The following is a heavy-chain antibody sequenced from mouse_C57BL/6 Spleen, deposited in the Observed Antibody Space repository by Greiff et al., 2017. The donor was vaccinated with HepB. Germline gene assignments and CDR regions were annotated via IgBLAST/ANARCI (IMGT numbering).Heavy chain of an antibody. Sequence: QVQLKQPGAELVMPGASVKLSCKASGYTFTSYWMHWVKQRPGQGLEWIGEIDPSDSYTNYNQKFKGKSTLTVDKSSSTAYMQLSSLTSEDSAAYYCAKEGIDYYGGGFAYWGQGTLVTVSA. D-gene: IGHD1-1*01. CDR1: GYTFTSYW. CDR2: IDPSDSYT. J-gene: IGHJ3*01. CDR3: AKEGIDYYGGGFAY. V-gene: IGHV1-69*01.